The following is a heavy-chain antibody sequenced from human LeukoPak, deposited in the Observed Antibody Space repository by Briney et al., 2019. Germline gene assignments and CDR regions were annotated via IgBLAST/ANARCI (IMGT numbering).Heavy chain of an antibody. V-gene: IGHV3-30*01. J-gene: IGHJ4*02. CDR3: ARAPDSSGYYAPLDH. CDR2: ISYDGNNK. Sequence: GRSLTLSCAAPGFTFSNHAMHWVRQAPGKGLEWVTVISYDGNNKYYADSVKGRFTISRDNSKNTLYLQMNSLRTEDTAVFYCARAPDSSGYYAPLDHWGQGTLVTVSS. CDR1: GFTFSNHA. D-gene: IGHD3-22*01.